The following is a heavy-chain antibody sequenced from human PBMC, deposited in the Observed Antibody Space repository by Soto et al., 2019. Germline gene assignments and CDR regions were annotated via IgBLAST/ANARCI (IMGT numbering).Heavy chain of an antibody. CDR1: GFTFSVAW. CDR2: IKSKADSGTS. CDR3: PPGGYCGGGPCYPTVSRDNKFQH. Sequence: EVQLVESGGGLVKPGGSLRLSCAASGFTFSVAWVNWVRQAPGKGLEWVGRIKSKADSGTSDYAAPVKGRFTIARDDSQNTVYLQMNSLKTADTAVYYCPPGGYCGGGPCYPTVSRDNKFQHWGRGTLVTVSS. V-gene: IGHV3-15*07. D-gene: IGHD2-15*01. J-gene: IGHJ1*01.